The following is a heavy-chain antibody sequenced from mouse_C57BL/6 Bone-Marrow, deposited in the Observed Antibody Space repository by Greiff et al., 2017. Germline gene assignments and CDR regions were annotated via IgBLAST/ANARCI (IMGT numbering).Heavy chain of an antibody. J-gene: IGHJ3*01. V-gene: IGHV1-19*01. CDR1: GYTFTDYY. CDR3: ARVDGYFP. D-gene: IGHD2-3*01. Sequence: DVQLQESGPVLVKPGASVKMSCKASGYTFTDYYMNWVKQSHGKSLEWIGVINPYNGGTSYNQKFKGKATLTVDKASSTAYMELNSLTSEDSAVYYCARVDGYFPWGQGTLVTVSA. CDR2: INPYNGGT.